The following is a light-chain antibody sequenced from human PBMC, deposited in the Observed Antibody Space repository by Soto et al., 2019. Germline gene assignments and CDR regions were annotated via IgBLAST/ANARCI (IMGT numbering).Light chain of an antibody. CDR3: SSYTSSNTYV. J-gene: IGLJ1*01. V-gene: IGLV2-14*01. Sequence: QSALTHPGSVSWSPGHSITISCTGTSSDVGGHDYVSWYQQHPGKAPKLMIYEVNNRPSGVSSRFSGSKSGNTASLTISGLQAEDEADYYCSSYTSSNTYVFGTGTKVTVL. CDR2: EVN. CDR1: SSDVGGHDY.